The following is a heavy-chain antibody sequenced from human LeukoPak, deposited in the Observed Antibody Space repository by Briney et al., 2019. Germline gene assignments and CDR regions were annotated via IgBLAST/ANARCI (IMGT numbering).Heavy chain of an antibody. J-gene: IGHJ4*02. Sequence: GGSLRLSCVASGFTVSSNYMSWVRQAPGKGLEWVSVIYSGGSTYYADSVKGRFTISRDNSKNTLYLQMNSLRAEDTAVYYCARLFSSSWYSNYFDYWGQGILVTVSS. CDR1: GFTVSSNY. CDR2: IYSGGST. D-gene: IGHD6-13*01. V-gene: IGHV3-53*01. CDR3: ARLFSSSWYSNYFDY.